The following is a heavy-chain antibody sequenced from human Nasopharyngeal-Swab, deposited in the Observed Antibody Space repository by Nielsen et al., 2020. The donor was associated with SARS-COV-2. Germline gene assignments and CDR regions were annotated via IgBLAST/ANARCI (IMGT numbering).Heavy chain of an antibody. CDR1: GGSISSYY. CDR3: ARWGNSSSWYYFDY. Sequence: GSLRLSCTVSGGSISSYYWSWIRQPPGKRLEWIGEINHSGSTNYNPSLKSRVTISVDTSKNQFSLKLSSVTAADTAVYYCARWGNSSSWYYFDYWGQGTLVTVSS. J-gene: IGHJ4*02. D-gene: IGHD6-13*01. V-gene: IGHV4-34*01. CDR2: INHSGST.